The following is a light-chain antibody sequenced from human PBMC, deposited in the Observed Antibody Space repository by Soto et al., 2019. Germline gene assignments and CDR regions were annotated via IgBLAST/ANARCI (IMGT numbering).Light chain of an antibody. CDR2: LGS. Sequence: DIVMTQSPLSLPVTPGEPASLSCRSSQSLLHSNGYNYLDWYLQKPGQSPQLLIYLGSNRASGVPDRFSGSGSGTDFTLKISRVEAEDVGVYYCMEALQTPLYTFGQGTKVEIK. V-gene: IGKV2-28*01. J-gene: IGKJ2*01. CDR1: QSLLHSNGYNY. CDR3: MEALQTPLYT.